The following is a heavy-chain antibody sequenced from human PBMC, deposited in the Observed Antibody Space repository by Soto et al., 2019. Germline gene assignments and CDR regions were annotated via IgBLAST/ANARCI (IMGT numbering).Heavy chain of an antibody. Sequence: SETLSLTCAVYGGSFSAYYWGWLRQSPGKGPEWIGSVFYTGFTSYNPSLESRVSVSVDTSKNQFSLKVSGVSAADTAVYYCATSQKGYNWNYFDHWGQGALVTVSS. CDR3: ATSQKGYNWNYFDH. CDR2: VFYTGFT. J-gene: IGHJ4*02. CDR1: GGSFSAYY. V-gene: IGHV4-34*12. D-gene: IGHD1-20*01.